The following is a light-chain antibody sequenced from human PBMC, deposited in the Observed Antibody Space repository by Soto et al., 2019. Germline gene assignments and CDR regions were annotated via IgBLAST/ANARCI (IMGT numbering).Light chain of an antibody. Sequence: EILLTQSPSTLSLSPGERATLSCRASQSVSSYLAWYQQKPGQAPRLLIYGASTRATGIPARFSGSGSGTDFTLTISSLAPEDFEVYYCQQYDTWPLTFGGGTKVDIK. CDR3: QQYDTWPLT. CDR1: QSVSSY. J-gene: IGKJ4*01. V-gene: IGKV3-11*01. CDR2: GAS.